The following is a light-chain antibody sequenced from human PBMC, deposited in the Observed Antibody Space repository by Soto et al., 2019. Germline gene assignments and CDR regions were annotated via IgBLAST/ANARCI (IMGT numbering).Light chain of an antibody. CDR2: AAS. V-gene: IGKV1-27*01. Sequence: DIQMTQSPSSLSASVGDIVTITCRASQGISNYLAWYQQKPGKVPKLLIYAASTLQSGVPSRFSGSGSGTDFTLTISSLQPEDVATYYCQKYNSAPALTFGGGTKVEIK. J-gene: IGKJ4*01. CDR3: QKYNSAPALT. CDR1: QGISNY.